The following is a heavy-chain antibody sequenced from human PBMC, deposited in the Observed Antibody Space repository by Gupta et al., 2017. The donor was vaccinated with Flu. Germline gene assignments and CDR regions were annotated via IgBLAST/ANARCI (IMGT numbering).Heavy chain of an antibody. J-gene: IGHJ4*02. Sequence: EVQLLDSGGGLVQPGGSLRLSCAASGFTFNRYALSWVRQAPGKGLEWVSAISGDGLGTYYAASVKGRFTISRDNSKNMVYLQMNSLRVEDTAVYYCAKILSSSLGWSERGEFDYWGQGTLVSVSS. D-gene: IGHD6-19*01. CDR3: AKILSSSLGWSERGEFDY. V-gene: IGHV3-23*01. CDR1: GFTFNRYA. CDR2: ISGDGLGT.